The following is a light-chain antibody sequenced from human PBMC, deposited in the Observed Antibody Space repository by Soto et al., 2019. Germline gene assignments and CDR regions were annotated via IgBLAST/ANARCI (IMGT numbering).Light chain of an antibody. V-gene: IGLV1-40*01. CDR2: GNI. CDR1: SSNIGAGYE. Sequence: QSVLTQPPSVSGAPGQRVTISCTGSSSNIGAGYEVHWYQQLPGTAPKLLIYGNIYRPSGVPDRFSGSKSGTSVSLAITGLHAEDEGDYHCQSYDSSLSGVVFGGGTKLTVL. J-gene: IGLJ3*02. CDR3: QSYDSSLSGVV.